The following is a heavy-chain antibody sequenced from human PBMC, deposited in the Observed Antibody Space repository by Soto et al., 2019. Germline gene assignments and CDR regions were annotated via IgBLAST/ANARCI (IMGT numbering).Heavy chain of an antibody. CDR2: INVGNGNT. CDR1: GYTFTSYG. V-gene: IGHV1-3*01. J-gene: IGHJ4*02. Sequence: ASVKVSCKASGYTFTSYGMHWVRQAPGQRLEWMGWINVGNGNTKYSQKFQGGVTITRDTSASTAYMELSSLRSEDTAVYYCVSVYSGSGSYYMTKPFNYWGQGTLVTVSS. CDR3: VSVYSGSGSYYMTKPFNY. D-gene: IGHD3-10*01.